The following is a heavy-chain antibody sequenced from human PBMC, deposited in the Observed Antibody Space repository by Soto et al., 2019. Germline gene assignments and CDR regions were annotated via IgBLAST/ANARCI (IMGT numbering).Heavy chain of an antibody. CDR2: ILVGGST. J-gene: IGHJ3*02. CDR3: AKATATGGGAFEI. D-gene: IGHD2-8*02. CDR1: GFICSSYD. Sequence: EVQMLESGGGLAQPGGSLRLSCAVSGFICSSYDMSWVRQAPGKGLEWVSTILVGGSTHYEDSVKGRFTISRATSKNTVYLQMNSLTAGDTAVYYCAKATATGGGAFEIYGQGTMVTVSS. V-gene: IGHV3-23*01.